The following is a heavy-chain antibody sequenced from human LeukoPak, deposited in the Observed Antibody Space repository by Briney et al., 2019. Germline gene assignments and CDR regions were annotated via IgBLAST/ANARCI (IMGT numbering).Heavy chain of an antibody. CDR3: ARAYCGGDCYGPFYDFDY. V-gene: IGHV4-38-2*02. Sequence: PSETLSLTCTVSGYSISSGYYWGWIRQPPGKGLEWIGSIYHSGSTYYNPSLKSRVTISVDTSKNQFSLKLSSVTAADTAVYYCARAYCGGDCYGPFYDFDYWGQGTLVTVSS. D-gene: IGHD2-21*01. CDR2: IYHSGST. J-gene: IGHJ4*02. CDR1: GYSISSGYY.